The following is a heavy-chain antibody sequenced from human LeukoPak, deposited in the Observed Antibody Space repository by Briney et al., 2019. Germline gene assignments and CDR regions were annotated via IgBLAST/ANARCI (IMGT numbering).Heavy chain of an antibody. CDR3: ARSIGYCSGGSCYSAAFDI. Sequence: ASVKVSCKASGYTFTGYYMHWVRQAPGQGLEWMGWINPNSGGTNYAQKFQGRVTMTRDTSISTAYMELSGLRSDDTAVYYCARSIGYCSGGSCYSAAFDIWGQGTMVTVSS. V-gene: IGHV1-2*02. J-gene: IGHJ3*02. CDR2: INPNSGGT. D-gene: IGHD2-15*01. CDR1: GYTFTGYY.